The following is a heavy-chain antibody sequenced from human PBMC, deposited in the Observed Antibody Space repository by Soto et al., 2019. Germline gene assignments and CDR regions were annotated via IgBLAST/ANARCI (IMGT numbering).Heavy chain of an antibody. CDR2: VYYSGGA. Sequence: LSLTCTVSGGSISGYYWSWIRQPPGKGLEWIGNVYYSGGAKYNPSVKRRVSISVDTSKNQFSLNLSSVTAADTAVYYCTRDGDGRMTTNPYYYYGMDVWGPGIKVTVYS. CDR3: TRDGDGRMTTNPYYYYGMDV. V-gene: IGHV4-59*01. J-gene: IGHJ6*02. D-gene: IGHD2-21*02. CDR1: GGSISGYY.